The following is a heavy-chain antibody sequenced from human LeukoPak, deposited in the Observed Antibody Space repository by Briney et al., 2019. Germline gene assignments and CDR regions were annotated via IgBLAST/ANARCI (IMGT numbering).Heavy chain of an antibody. D-gene: IGHD3-22*01. CDR3: ATYSSLNRREFQY. CDR2: IKTDGSEK. J-gene: IGHJ1*01. Sequence: GGSLRLSCEGSGFTFSNYWMGWVRQAPGKGLQWVANIKTDGSEKYYVDSVKGRFTISRDNAKNSLYLQMNSLRSEDTAVYYCATYSSLNRREFQYWGQGTLLTVSS. V-gene: IGHV3-7*01. CDR1: GFTFSNYW.